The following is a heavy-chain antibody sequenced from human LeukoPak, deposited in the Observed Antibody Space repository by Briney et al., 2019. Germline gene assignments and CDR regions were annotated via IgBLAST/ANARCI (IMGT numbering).Heavy chain of an antibody. Sequence: SETLSLTCAVYGGSFSGYYWSWIRQPPGKGLEWIGEINHSGSTNYNPSLKSRATISVDTSKNQFSLKLSSVTAADTAVYYCARNGAARYYYMDVWGKGTTVTVSS. CDR1: GGSFSGYY. D-gene: IGHD6-6*01. V-gene: IGHV4-34*01. J-gene: IGHJ6*03. CDR2: INHSGST. CDR3: ARNGAARYYYMDV.